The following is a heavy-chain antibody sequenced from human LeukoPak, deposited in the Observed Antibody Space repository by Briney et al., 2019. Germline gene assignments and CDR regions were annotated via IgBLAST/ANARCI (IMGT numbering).Heavy chain of an antibody. CDR1: GGSFSGYY. CDR2: INHSGST. CDR3: ARGNGRFLKGSGYQSRSPPWFDP. J-gene: IGHJ5*02. V-gene: IGHV4-34*01. D-gene: IGHD5-12*01. Sequence: PSETLSLTCAVYGGSFSGYYWSWIRQPPGKGLEWIGEINHSGSTNYNPSLKSRVTISVDTSKNQFSLKLSSVTAADTAVYYCARGNGRFLKGSGYQSRSPPWFDPWGQGTLVTVSS.